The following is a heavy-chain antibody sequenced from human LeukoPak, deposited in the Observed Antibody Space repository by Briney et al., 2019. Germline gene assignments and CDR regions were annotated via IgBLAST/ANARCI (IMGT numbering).Heavy chain of an antibody. V-gene: IGHV1-2*04. J-gene: IGHJ4*02. Sequence: ASVKVSCKASGYTFTGYYMHWVRQAPGQGLEWMGWINPNSGGTNYAQKFQGWVTMTRDTSISTAYMELSRLRSDDTAVYYCARDYCSGGSCLDYWGQGTLVTVSS. CDR2: INPNSGGT. CDR3: ARDYCSGGSCLDY. CDR1: GYTFTGYY. D-gene: IGHD2-15*01.